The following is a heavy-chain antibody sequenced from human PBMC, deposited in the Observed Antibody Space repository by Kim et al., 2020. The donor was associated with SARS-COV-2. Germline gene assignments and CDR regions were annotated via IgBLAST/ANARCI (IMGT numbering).Heavy chain of an antibody. D-gene: IGHD4-17*01. CDR1: GFTFSSYA. CDR2: ISDSGGGT. Sequence: GGSLRLSCEASGFTFSSYAMSWVRQAPGKGLEWVSVISDSGGGTYYADSVKGRFTISRDNSRNRVFLQMNSLRAEDTAVYYCAKVGMDGDYGTWGQGTLVTVSS. J-gene: IGHJ4*02. CDR3: AKVGMDGDYGT. V-gene: IGHV3-23*01.